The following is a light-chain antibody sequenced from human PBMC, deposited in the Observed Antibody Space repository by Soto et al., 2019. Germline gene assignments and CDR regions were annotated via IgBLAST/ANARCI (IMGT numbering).Light chain of an antibody. CDR1: QSVSSSY. V-gene: IGKV3-20*01. J-gene: IGKJ2*01. CDR2: AAS. Sequence: EIVLTQSPGTLSLSPGERATLSCRASQSVSSSYLAWYQQKPDQAPRRLMYAASSRATGIPDRFSGSGSGTDFTLTISRLEPEDFAVYYCQQYGSSPLYTFGQGTKLEIK. CDR3: QQYGSSPLYT.